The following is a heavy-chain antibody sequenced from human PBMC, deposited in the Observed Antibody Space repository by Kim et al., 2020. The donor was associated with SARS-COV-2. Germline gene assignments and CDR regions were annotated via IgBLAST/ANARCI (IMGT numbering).Heavy chain of an antibody. CDR2: MVPFVDIT. V-gene: IGHV1-69*04. CDR3: ARDPGGLAAGTLDN. J-gene: IGHJ4*02. D-gene: IGHD6-13*01. Sequence: SVKVSCKTSGDTFSRYTICWVRQAPGQGLEWLGRMVPFVDITNYAQKFQGRVTITANKSTNTAYMELSSLTSEDTAVYFCARDPGGLAAGTLDNWGQGALVIDSS. CDR1: GDTFSRYT.